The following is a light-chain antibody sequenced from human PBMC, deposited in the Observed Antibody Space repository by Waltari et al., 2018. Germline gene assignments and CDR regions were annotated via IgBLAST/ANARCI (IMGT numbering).Light chain of an antibody. Sequence: YVLTPPPSVSVDPGKTARLTCGGDNIGRKRENWYQQKPGQAPVLVMFYDSDRPSEIPERFSGSNSGNTATLTISWVEAGDEADYHCQVWDDVTDSGVFGGGTKLTVL. V-gene: IGLV3-21*04. CDR1: NIGRKR. J-gene: IGLJ3*02. CDR3: QVWDDVTDSGV. CDR2: YDS.